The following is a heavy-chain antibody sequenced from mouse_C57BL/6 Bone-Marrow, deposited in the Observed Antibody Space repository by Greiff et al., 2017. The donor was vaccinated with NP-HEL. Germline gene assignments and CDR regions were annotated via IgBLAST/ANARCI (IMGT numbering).Heavy chain of an antibody. D-gene: IGHD1-1*01. Sequence: QVQLQQPGAELVKPGASVKMSCKASGYTFTSYWITWVKQRPGQGLEWLGGIYPGSGSTNYNEKFKSKATLTVDTSSSTAYMQLSSLTSEDSAVYYCARGLLSPVERNYWGQGTTLTVSS. CDR2: IYPGSGST. J-gene: IGHJ2*01. CDR3: ARGLLSPVERNY. V-gene: IGHV1-55*01. CDR1: GYTFTSYW.